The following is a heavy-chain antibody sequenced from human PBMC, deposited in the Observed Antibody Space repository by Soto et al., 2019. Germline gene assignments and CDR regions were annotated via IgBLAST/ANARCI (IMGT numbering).Heavy chain of an antibody. J-gene: IGHJ6*02. D-gene: IGHD2-15*01. CDR2: ISHDGGNM. Sequence: QVQLVESGGGVVQPGRSLRLSCAASGFSLSNYAMHWVRQAPGKGLEWVAVISHDGGNMFYADSVKGRFTTSRDRSKNTLFLQMNSLRAEDTAVYYCARGMDCSGSTCFRAGMDVWGQGTTVAVSS. CDR1: GFSLSNYA. V-gene: IGHV3-30-3*01. CDR3: ARGMDCSGSTCFRAGMDV.